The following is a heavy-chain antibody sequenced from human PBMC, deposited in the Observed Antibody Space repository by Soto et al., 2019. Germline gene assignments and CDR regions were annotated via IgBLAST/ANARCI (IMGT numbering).Heavy chain of an antibody. V-gene: IGHV4-4*02. D-gene: IGHD6-19*01. CDR1: GGSISSSNW. J-gene: IGHJ4*02. CDR2: IYHSGST. Sequence: QVQLQESGPGLVKPSGTLSLTCAVSGGSISSSNWWSWVRQPPGKGLEWIGEIYHSGSTNYNPSPKSRGTISVDKSKNQFALKLGSVTAADTAVYYCARVAVAGTRVDYWGQGPLVTVSS. CDR3: ARVAVAGTRVDY.